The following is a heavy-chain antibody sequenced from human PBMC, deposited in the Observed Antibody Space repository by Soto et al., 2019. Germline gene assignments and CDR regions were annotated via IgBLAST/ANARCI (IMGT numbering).Heavy chain of an antibody. V-gene: IGHV1-69*06. CDR2: IIPIFGTA. D-gene: IGHD3-22*01. CDR3: ARDALRYYDSSGYQWFDP. Sequence: GASVKVSCKASGGTFSSYAISWVRQAPGQGLEWMGGIIPIFGTANYAQKFQGRVTITADKSTSTAYMELSSLRSEDTAVYYCARDALRYYDSSGYQWFDPWGQGTLVTGS. CDR1: GGTFSSYA. J-gene: IGHJ5*02.